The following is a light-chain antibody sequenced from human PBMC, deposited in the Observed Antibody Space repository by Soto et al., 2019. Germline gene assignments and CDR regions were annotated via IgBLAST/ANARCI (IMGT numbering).Light chain of an antibody. CDR3: QQYYKTPSYT. J-gene: IGKJ2*01. Sequence: DIVMTQSPDSLAVSLGERATINCKSSQSVLYSPNNKNYLAWYQQKPGQPPKLLIYWASTRESGVPDRFSGSGSGTDFTLTISSLQDEDVAVYYCQQYYKTPSYTFGQGTNLEIK. V-gene: IGKV4-1*01. CDR2: WAS. CDR1: QSVLYSPNNKNY.